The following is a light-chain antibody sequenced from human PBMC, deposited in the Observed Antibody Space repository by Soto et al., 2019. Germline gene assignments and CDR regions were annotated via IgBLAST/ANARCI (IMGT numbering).Light chain of an antibody. Sequence: DIQMTQSPSTLSGSVGDRVTITCRASQSISSWLAWYQQKPGKAPKLLIYDASILESGVPSRFSGSGSGTEFTLTISSLQPDDFATYYCQQYNNYPRTFGQGTKVDIK. J-gene: IGKJ1*01. CDR1: QSISSW. CDR3: QQYNNYPRT. CDR2: DAS. V-gene: IGKV1-5*01.